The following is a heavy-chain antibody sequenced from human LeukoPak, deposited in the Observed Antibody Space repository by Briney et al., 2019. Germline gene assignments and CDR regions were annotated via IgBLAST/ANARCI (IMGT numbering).Heavy chain of an antibody. CDR3: ARLWFGELLYLSCFDY. CDR1: GFTVSSNY. Sequence: GGSLRLSCAASGFTVSSNYMSWVRQAPGKGLEWVSVIYSGGSTYYADSVKGRFTISRDNSKNTLYLQMNSLRAEDTAVYYCARLWFGELLYLSCFDYWGQGTLVTVSS. J-gene: IGHJ4*02. CDR2: IYSGGST. D-gene: IGHD3-10*01. V-gene: IGHV3-66*01.